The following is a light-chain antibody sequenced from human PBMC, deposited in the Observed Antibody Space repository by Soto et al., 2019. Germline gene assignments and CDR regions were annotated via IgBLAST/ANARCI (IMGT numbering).Light chain of an antibody. Sequence: DIQMTQSPSTLSASVGDRVTITCRASQSINGWLAWYQQKPGKAPKLLIYDASSLESGVPSRFSGSGSGIEFTLTISSLQPDDFATFYSQQYNTYSRTFGQGTKV. CDR1: QSINGW. V-gene: IGKV1-5*01. J-gene: IGKJ1*01. CDR2: DAS. CDR3: QQYNTYSRT.